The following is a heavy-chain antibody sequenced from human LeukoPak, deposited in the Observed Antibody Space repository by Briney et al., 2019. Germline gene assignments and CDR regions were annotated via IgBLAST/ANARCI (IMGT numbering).Heavy chain of an antibody. D-gene: IGHD2-2*01. Sequence: GSLRLSCAASGFTFSDYAMHWVRQAPGKGLEWVALISYEGSNKYYADSVKGRFTISRDNSKNTLYLQMNSLRAEDTAVYYCAKDARCCTSSSGSYGMDVRGQGTTVTVSS. CDR2: ISYEGSNK. V-gene: IGHV3-30*18. J-gene: IGHJ6*02. CDR1: GFTFSDYA. CDR3: AKDARCCTSSSGSYGMDV.